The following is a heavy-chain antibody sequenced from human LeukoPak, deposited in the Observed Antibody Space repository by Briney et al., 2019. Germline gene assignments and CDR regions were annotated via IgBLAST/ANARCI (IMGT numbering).Heavy chain of an antibody. J-gene: IGHJ5*02. D-gene: IGHD1-14*01. Sequence: SETLSLTCTVSGGSISSGDYYLGWIHQPPGKGLEWIGYIYYSGSTYYNPSLKSRVTISVDTSKNQFSLKLSSVTAADTAVYYCARAGVFAWFDPWGQGTLVTVSS. CDR1: GGSISSGDYY. CDR2: IYYSGST. V-gene: IGHV4-30-4*08. CDR3: ARAGVFAWFDP.